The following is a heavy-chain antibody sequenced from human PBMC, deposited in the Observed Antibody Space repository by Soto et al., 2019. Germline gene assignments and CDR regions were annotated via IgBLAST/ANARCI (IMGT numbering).Heavy chain of an antibody. CDR2: IKQDGSDK. D-gene: IGHD3-10*01. CDR3: VRDWHTWGGTAYYYYMDV. V-gene: IGHV3-7*01. J-gene: IGHJ6*03. Sequence: GGSLRLSCVPSGFTFSNYWMSWVRQAPGKGLEWVANIKQDGSDKHYLDSAKGRFTISRDNAKNSLYLQMNSLRVEDTAVYYCVRDWHTWGGTAYYYYMDVWGKGTTVTVSS. CDR1: GFTFSNYW.